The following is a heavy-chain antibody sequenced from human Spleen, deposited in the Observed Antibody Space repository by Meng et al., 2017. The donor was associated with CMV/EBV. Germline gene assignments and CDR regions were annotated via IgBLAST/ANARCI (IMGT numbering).Heavy chain of an antibody. CDR3: ARDTPLTLIEYFFDF. J-gene: IGHJ4*02. CDR1: GFTFISYS. V-gene: IGHV3-30*03. Sequence: SGFTFISYSMHCVRQAPGKGLEWVAVISYDGFNKYYADSVTGRFTISRDNSKNTLYLQMNSLRAEDTAVYYCARDTPLTLIEYFFDFWGQGTLVTVSS. D-gene: IGHD3-22*01. CDR2: ISYDGFNK.